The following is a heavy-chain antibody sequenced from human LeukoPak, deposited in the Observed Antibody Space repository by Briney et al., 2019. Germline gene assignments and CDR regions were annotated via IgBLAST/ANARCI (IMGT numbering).Heavy chain of an antibody. J-gene: IGHJ4*02. Sequence: GGSLRLSCAASGFTFSNYAMHWVHQAPGKGLEWVAVISYDGSKKYYADSVKGRFTISRDISKNTLYLQMNSLRAEDTAVYYCAKEREYSGYEPLPNDYWGQGTLVTVSS. CDR3: AKEREYSGYEPLPNDY. CDR1: GFTFSNYA. D-gene: IGHD5-12*01. V-gene: IGHV3-30*04. CDR2: ISYDGSKK.